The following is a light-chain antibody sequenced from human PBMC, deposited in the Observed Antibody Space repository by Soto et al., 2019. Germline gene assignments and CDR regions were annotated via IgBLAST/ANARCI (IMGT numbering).Light chain of an antibody. CDR2: GAS. J-gene: IGKJ4*01. CDR1: QSVSSSY. CDR3: LQHGSSPFT. V-gene: IGKV3-20*01. Sequence: EIVLTQSPGTLSLSPGERATLSCRASQSVSSSYLAWYQQKPGQAPRLLIYGASSRATGIPDRFSGSGSGTDFTLTISRLEPEDFAVYYCLQHGSSPFTFGGGTKVEIK.